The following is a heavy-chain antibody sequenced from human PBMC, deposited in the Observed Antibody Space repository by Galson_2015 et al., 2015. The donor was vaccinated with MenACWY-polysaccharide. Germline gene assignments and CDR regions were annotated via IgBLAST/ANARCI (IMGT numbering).Heavy chain of an antibody. CDR2: INQDGSEK. CDR3: ARTRIVGAHWFDC. CDR1: GFTFSNFW. V-gene: IGHV3-7*01. J-gene: IGHJ4*02. D-gene: IGHD1-26*01. Sequence: SLRLSCAASGFTFSNFWMSWVRQAPGKGLEWVASINQDGSEKHYVDSVKGRFTVSRDNTKNSVYLQMNSLRAEDTAVYYCARTRIVGAHWFDCWGQGALVTVSS.